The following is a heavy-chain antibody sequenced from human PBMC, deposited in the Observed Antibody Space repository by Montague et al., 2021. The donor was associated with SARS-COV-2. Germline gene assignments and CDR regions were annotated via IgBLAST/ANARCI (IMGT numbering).Heavy chain of an antibody. V-gene: IGHV3-21*01. J-gene: IGHJ6*01. Sequence: SLRLSCAASGFTFSNYEMNWVRQAPGKGLEWVSSISSSSSYIYYADSVKGRFTISRDNAKNSLYLQMNSLRAEDTAVYYCASELHPNYYYGMDVWGQGTTVTVSS. D-gene: IGHD4-11*01. CDR3: ASELHPNYYYGMDV. CDR2: ISSSSSYI. CDR1: GFTFSNYE.